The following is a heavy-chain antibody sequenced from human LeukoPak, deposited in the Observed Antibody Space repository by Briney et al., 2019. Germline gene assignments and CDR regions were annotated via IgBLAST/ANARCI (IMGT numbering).Heavy chain of an antibody. Sequence: SETLSLTCAVYGRSFSGYYWSWIRQPPGKGLEWIGYIYYSGSTNYNPSLKSRVTISVDTSKNQFSLKLSSVTAADTAVYYCARGVMDHDAFDIWGQGTMVTVSS. CDR2: IYYSGST. CDR1: GRSFSGYY. V-gene: IGHV4-59*01. D-gene: IGHD2-8*01. J-gene: IGHJ3*02. CDR3: ARGVMDHDAFDI.